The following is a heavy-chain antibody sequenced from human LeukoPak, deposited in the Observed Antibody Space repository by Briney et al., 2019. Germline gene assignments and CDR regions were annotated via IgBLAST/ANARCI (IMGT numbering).Heavy chain of an antibody. CDR2: IYHGGST. Sequence: SQTLSLTCAVSGGSISSGGYYWSWIRQPPGKGLEWIGYIYHGGSTYYNPSLKSRVTISVDRSKNQFSLKLSSVTAADTAVYYCARGDGNAYYFDYWGQGTLVTVSS. J-gene: IGHJ4*02. CDR1: GGSISSGGYY. CDR3: ARGDGNAYYFDY. V-gene: IGHV4-30-2*01.